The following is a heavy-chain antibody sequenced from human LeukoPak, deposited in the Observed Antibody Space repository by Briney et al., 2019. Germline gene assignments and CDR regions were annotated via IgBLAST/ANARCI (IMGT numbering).Heavy chain of an antibody. D-gene: IGHD3-10*01. Sequence: PGGSLRLSCAASGFTFSSYSMNWVRQAPEKGLGWVSYISSSSSTIYYADSVKGRFTISRDNAKNSLYLQMNSLRAEDTAVYYCARGRVITMVRGVLVYWGQGTLVTVSS. CDR3: ARGRVITMVRGVLVY. J-gene: IGHJ4*02. CDR1: GFTFSSYS. V-gene: IGHV3-48*01. CDR2: ISSSSSTI.